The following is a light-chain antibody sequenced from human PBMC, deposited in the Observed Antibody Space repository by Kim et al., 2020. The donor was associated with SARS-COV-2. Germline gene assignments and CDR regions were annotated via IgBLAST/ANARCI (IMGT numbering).Light chain of an antibody. CDR1: SSDIGRYHL. CDR3: SSFANSNTLL. CDR2: EVT. J-gene: IGLJ2*01. Sequence: GQSIPIYCTGTSSDIGRYHLVSWYQHHPGKGPKLIIYEVTKRPSGVSDRFSGSKSGNTASLTISGLQADDEATYYCSSFANSNTLLFGAGTQLTVL. V-gene: IGLV2-23*02.